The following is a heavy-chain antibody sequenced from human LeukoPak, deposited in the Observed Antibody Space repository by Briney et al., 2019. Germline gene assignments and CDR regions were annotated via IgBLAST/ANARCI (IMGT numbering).Heavy chain of an antibody. CDR2: IIPIFGTA. D-gene: IGHD6-19*01. Sequence: SVKVSCKASGGTFNSYAISWVRQAPGQGLEWMGGIIPIFGTANYAQKFQGRVTITADESTSTAYMELSSLRSEDTAVYYCAREGRMFVAGAFDYWGQGTLVTVSS. CDR1: GGTFNSYA. CDR3: AREGRMFVAGAFDY. V-gene: IGHV1-69*13. J-gene: IGHJ4*02.